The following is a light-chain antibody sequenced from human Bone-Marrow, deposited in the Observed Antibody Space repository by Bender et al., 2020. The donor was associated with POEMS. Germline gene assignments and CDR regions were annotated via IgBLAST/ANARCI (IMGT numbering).Light chain of an antibody. V-gene: IGLV2-18*02. CDR3: SSFTNNVVL. Sequence: QSALTQPPSVSGSPGQSVAISCTGASSDVDSYNRVSWYQQSPGTAPKLMIYEVSNRPSGVPDRFSGSKSGNTASLTISGLQTEDEADYYCSSFTNNVVLFGEGTKLTVL. CDR2: EVS. J-gene: IGLJ3*02. CDR1: SSDVDSYNR.